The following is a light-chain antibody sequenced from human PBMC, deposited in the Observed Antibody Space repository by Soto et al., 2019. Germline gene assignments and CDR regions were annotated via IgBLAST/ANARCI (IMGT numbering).Light chain of an antibody. Sequence: EIVMTQSPATLSVSPGERATLSCRANQSVSSNLAWYQQKPGLAPRLLIYGASTRATGIPARFSGSGSGTEFTLTISSLQSEDFAVYYCQQYNNWPYTFGQGTKLEIK. CDR1: QSVSSN. CDR3: QQYNNWPYT. CDR2: GAS. V-gene: IGKV3-15*01. J-gene: IGKJ2*01.